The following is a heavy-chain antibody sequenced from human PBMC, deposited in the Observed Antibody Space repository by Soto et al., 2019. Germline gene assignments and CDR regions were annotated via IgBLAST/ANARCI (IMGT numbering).Heavy chain of an antibody. V-gene: IGHV4-31*03. CDR3: ARGQVDCASTSCLNWFDP. J-gene: IGHJ5*02. Sequence: QVQLQESGPGLVKPSQTLSLTCTVSGGSINSGAYYWSWIRQHPGKGLEWIGYIYSSGSTDYTPSLKSRVTISLDTSTNQFSLNLSSVTAADTAVYYCARGQVDCASTSCLNWFDPWGQGTLVTVSS. D-gene: IGHD2-2*01. CDR1: GGSINSGAYY. CDR2: IYSSGST.